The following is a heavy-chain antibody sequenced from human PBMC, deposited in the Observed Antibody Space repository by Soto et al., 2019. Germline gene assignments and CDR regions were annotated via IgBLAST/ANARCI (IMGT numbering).Heavy chain of an antibody. CDR3: ARAWLRYFDWLSRFDP. CDR1: GGSFSGYY. J-gene: IGHJ5*02. D-gene: IGHD3-9*01. CDR2: INHSGST. Sequence: SETLSLTCAVYGGSFSGYYWSWIRQPPGKGLEWIGEINHSGSTNYNPSLKSRVTISVDTSKNQFSLKLSSVTAADTAVYYCARAWLRYFDWLSRFDPWGQGTLGTVS. V-gene: IGHV4-34*01.